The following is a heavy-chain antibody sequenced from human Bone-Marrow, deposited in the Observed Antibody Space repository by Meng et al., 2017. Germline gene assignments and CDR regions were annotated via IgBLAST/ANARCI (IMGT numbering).Heavy chain of an antibody. Sequence: VPLQQWGAGLLKPSETLSLTCAVYGGSFSGYYWSWIRQPPGKGLEWIGEINHSGSTNYNPSLKSRVTISVDTSKNQFSLKLSSVTAADTAVYYCARGTRPLLFQHWGQGTLVTVFS. CDR3: ARGTRPLLFQH. J-gene: IGHJ1*01. CDR1: GGSFSGYY. V-gene: IGHV4-34*01. D-gene: IGHD1-1*01. CDR2: INHSGST.